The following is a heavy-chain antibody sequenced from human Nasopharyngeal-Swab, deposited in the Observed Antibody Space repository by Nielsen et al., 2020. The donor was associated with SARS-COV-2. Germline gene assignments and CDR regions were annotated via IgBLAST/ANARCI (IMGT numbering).Heavy chain of an antibody. CDR2: ISSSSSYI. CDR3: ARELSGYCSSPLGCYYYGMDV. V-gene: IGHV3-21*01. Sequence: GGSLRLSCAASGFTFSSYEMNWVRQAPGKRLEWVSSISSSSSYIYYADSVKGRFTISRDNAKNSLYLQMNSLRAEDTAVYYCARELSGYCSSPLGCYYYGMDVWGQGTTVTVSS. CDR1: GFTFSSYE. D-gene: IGHD2-2*01. J-gene: IGHJ6*02.